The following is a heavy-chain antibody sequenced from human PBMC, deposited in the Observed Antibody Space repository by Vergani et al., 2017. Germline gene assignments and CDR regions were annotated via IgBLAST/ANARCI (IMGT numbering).Heavy chain of an antibody. Sequence: QVQLVQSGAEVKKPGASVKVSCKVSGYTPTELSMHWVRQAPGKGLEWMGGFDPEDGETIYAKKFQGRVTMTEDTSTDTAYMELSSLRSEDTAVYYCATYIVVVPAALHNWFDPWGQGTLVTVSS. CDR2: FDPEDGET. J-gene: IGHJ5*02. CDR3: ATYIVVVPAALHNWFDP. V-gene: IGHV1-24*01. CDR1: GYTPTELS. D-gene: IGHD2-2*01.